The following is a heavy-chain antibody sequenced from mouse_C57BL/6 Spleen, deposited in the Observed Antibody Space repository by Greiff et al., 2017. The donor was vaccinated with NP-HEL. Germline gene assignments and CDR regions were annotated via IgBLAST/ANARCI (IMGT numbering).Heavy chain of an antibody. CDR3: ANYDGYTYYAMDY. Sequence: EVKLVESGGGLVKPGGSLKLSCAASGFTFSDYGMHWVRQAPEKGLEWVAYISSGSSTIYYADTVKGRFTISRDNAKNTLFLQMTSLRSEDTAMYYCANYDGYTYYAMDYWGQGTSVTVSS. CDR1: GFTFSDYG. J-gene: IGHJ4*01. D-gene: IGHD2-3*01. V-gene: IGHV5-17*01. CDR2: ISSGSSTI.